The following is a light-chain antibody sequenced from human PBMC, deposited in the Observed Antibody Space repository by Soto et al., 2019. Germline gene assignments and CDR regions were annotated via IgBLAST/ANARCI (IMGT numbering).Light chain of an antibody. J-gene: IGKJ1*01. CDR3: QQYNNWPWT. CDR2: VAS. Sequence: EIVLTQSPAALSLSPGERATLSCRASQSVSSNLAWHQQKPGQAPRLLIYVASTRATGIPDRFSGNGSGTEFNLTISSLQSEDFAVYYCQQYNNWPWTFGQGTKVEIK. CDR1: QSVSSN. V-gene: IGKV3-15*01.